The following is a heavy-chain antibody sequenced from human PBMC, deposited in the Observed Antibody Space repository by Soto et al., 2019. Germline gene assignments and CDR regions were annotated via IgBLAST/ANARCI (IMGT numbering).Heavy chain of an antibody. CDR2: ISGSGGST. J-gene: IGHJ4*02. D-gene: IGHD3-10*01. V-gene: IGHV3-23*01. Sequence: GGSLLLSCAASVLTFSSYAMSWVRQAPGKGLELVSAISGSGGSTYYADSVNGRFTISRDNSKNTLYLQMNSLRAEDTAVYYCAKLYSAMVRGVPIFDYWGQGTLVTVSS. CDR3: AKLYSAMVRGVPIFDY. CDR1: VLTFSSYA.